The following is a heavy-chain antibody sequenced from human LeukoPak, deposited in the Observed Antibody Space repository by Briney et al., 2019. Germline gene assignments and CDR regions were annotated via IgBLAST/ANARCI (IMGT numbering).Heavy chain of an antibody. V-gene: IGHV4-39*01. D-gene: IGHD4-17*01. CDR2: IYHSGSI. CDR3: ASPCQVTTYAKFEH. Sequence: WETLSLTCTLSGDSLGSWKYHGGWIRQAPGKGLTWIGSIYHSGSIFYNASFESRVAMSVDPSNNQFSLRLTSVTAADTAVYYCASPCQVTTYAKFEHWGQGILVTVSS. CDR1: GDSLGSWKYH. J-gene: IGHJ4*02.